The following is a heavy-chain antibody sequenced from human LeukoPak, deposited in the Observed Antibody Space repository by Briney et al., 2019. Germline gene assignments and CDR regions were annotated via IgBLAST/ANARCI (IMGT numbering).Heavy chain of an antibody. CDR3: ARGSYYYDSSGLIGYF. J-gene: IGHJ4*02. V-gene: IGHV1-2*04. CDR2: INPNSGGT. CDR1: GYTFTGYY. D-gene: IGHD3-22*01. Sequence: ASVKVSCKASGYTFTGYYIHWVRQAPGQGLEWMGWINPNSGGTNYAQKFQGWVTMTRDTSISTAYMELSRLRSDDTAVYYCARGSYYYDSSGLIGYFWGQGTLVTVSS.